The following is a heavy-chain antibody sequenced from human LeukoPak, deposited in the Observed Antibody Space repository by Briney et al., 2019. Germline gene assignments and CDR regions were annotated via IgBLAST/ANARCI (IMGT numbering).Heavy chain of an antibody. J-gene: IGHJ6*03. Sequence: ASVKVSCKASGYTFTSYGISWVRQAPGQGLEWMGWISAYNGNTNYAQKFQGRVTMTRDTSISTAYMEMNSLTSDDTAVYYCARSARHCNNGVCFTDYYIDLWGKGTTVTVSS. CDR2: ISAYNGNT. V-gene: IGHV1-18*01. CDR1: GYTFTSYG. D-gene: IGHD2-8*01. CDR3: ARSARHCNNGVCFTDYYIDL.